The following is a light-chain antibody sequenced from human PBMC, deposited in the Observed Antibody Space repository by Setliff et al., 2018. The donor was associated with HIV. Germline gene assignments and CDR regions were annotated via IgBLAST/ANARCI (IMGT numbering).Light chain of an antibody. J-gene: IGLJ1*01. CDR3: QSYDSRLNGYV. V-gene: IGLV1-40*01. CDR2: DTN. CDR1: SSNVGTGFG. Sequence: QSVLTQPPSVSGAPGQRVTIYCSGSSSNVGTGFGVQWYQQFPGAPPKLLIHDTNSRPSEVPVRFSGSKSGASASLAINGLEAEDEADYYCQSYDSRLNGYVFGTGTKSPS.